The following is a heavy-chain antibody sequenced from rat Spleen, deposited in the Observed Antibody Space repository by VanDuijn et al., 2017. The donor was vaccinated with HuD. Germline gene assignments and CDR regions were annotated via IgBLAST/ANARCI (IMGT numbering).Heavy chain of an antibody. V-gene: IGHV5-31*01. J-gene: IGHJ2*01. CDR3: ARDRILRSTGFDY. D-gene: IGHD1-6*01. CDR2: ISYDGSST. Sequence: EVQLVESGGGLVQPGRSLKLSCVASGFTFNKYWMTWIRQAPGKGLEWVATISYDGSSTYYRDSVKGRFTISRDNAKSTLYLQMDSLRSEDTATYYCARDRILRSTGFDYWGQGVMVTVSS. CDR1: GFTFNKYW.